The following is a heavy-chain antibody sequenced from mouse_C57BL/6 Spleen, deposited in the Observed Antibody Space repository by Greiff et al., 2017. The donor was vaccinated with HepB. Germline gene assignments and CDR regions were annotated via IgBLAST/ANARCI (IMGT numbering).Heavy chain of an antibody. V-gene: IGHV5-17*01. Sequence: EVQGVESGGGLVKPGGSLKLSCAASGFTFSDYGMHWVRQAPEKGLEWVAYISSGSSTIYYADTVKGRFTITRDNAKNTLFLQMTSLRTEDTAMYYCARDCGSRRDYYAMDYWGQGTTVTVSS. D-gene: IGHD1-1*01. J-gene: IGHJ4*01. CDR1: GFTFSDYG. CDR3: ARDCGSRRDYYAMDY. CDR2: ISSGSSTI.